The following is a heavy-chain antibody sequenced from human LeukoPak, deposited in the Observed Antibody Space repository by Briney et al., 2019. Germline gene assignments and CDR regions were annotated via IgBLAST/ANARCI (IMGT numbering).Heavy chain of an antibody. Sequence: SSETLSLTCAVYGGSFSGYYWSWIRQPPGKGLEWIGEINHSGSTNYNPSLKSRVTISVDTSKNQFSLKLSSVTAADTAVYYCARVGVGATTIRRAYFDYWGQGTLVTVSS. CDR3: ARVGVGATTIRRAYFDY. V-gene: IGHV4-34*01. J-gene: IGHJ4*02. CDR1: GGSFSGYY. CDR2: INHSGST. D-gene: IGHD1-26*01.